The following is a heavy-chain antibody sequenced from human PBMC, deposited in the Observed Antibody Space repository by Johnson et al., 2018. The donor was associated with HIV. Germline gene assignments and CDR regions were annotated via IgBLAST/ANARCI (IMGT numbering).Heavy chain of an antibody. D-gene: IGHD1-7*01. CDR2: IKQDGSEK. J-gene: IGHJ3*02. CDR3: ARMITGTTDDAFDI. CDR1: DFTFSSYG. V-gene: IGHV3-7*03. Sequence: VQLVESGGGVVQPGGSLRLSCAASDFTFSSYGMHWVRQAPGKGLEWVANIKQDGSEKYYVDSVKCRFTISRDNAKNSLYLQMNSLRAEDTAVYYCARMITGTTDDAFDIWGQGTMVTVSS.